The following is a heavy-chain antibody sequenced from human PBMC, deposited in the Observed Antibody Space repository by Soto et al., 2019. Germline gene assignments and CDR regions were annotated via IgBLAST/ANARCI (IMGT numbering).Heavy chain of an antibody. J-gene: IGHJ6*02. Sequence: QVQLVQSGADVKTPGASVRVSCKASGYTFTGYYVHWVRAAPGQGLEWMGGINPETGVTSYAQKFQGRVTLSRDTSINTAYLELSRLRFDDAAVYFCARVRYQVISDGMDVWGQGTTGTVSS. D-gene: IGHD2-2*01. CDR3: ARVRYQVISDGMDV. CDR1: GYTFTGYY. CDR2: INPETGVT. V-gene: IGHV1-2*02.